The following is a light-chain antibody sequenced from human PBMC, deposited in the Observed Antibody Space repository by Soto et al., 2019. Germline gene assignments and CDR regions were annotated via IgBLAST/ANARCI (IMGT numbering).Light chain of an antibody. CDR3: QQYNNWPTT. J-gene: IGKJ1*01. CDR1: QTVRNNY. Sequence: VLTQYPGTLSLSPGERATLSCRASQTVRNNYLAWYQQKPGLAPRLLIYDASSRATGIPDRFSGSGSGTEFTLTISSLQSEDFAVYYCQQYNNWPTTFGQGTKVDI. V-gene: IGKV3-20*01. CDR2: DAS.